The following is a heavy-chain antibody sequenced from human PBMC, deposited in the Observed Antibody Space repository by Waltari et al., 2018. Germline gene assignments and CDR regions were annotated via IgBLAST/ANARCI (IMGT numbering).Heavy chain of an antibody. CDR1: GYSISSGYY. V-gene: IGHV4-38-2*01. D-gene: IGHD6-6*01. CDR3: TRVGRYSSSSFDY. J-gene: IGHJ4*02. CDR2: IYHSGST. Sequence: QVQLQESGPGLVKPSETLSLTCAVSGYSISSGYYWGWIRQPPGRGLEWIGSIYHSGSTSHNPALKRRVTISVETSKNQFSLKLSSVTAADTAGYYCTRVGRYSSSSFDYWGQGTLVNVSS.